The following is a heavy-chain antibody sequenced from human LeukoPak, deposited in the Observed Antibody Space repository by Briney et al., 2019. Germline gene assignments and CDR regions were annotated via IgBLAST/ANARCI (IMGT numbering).Heavy chain of an antibody. CDR3: ARGGLMVHAHDAFDI. CDR2: MYYSGST. J-gene: IGHJ3*02. D-gene: IGHD2-8*01. Sequence: PSETLSLTCRVSGGAVSSYYRSWVRQPPGKGLEWVGYMYYSGSTNSNPSLKSRLTISVDTSKNQFSLKLSSVRAADTAVYYCARGGLMVHAHDAFDIWGQGTMVTVSS. CDR1: GGAVSSYY. V-gene: IGHV4-59*08.